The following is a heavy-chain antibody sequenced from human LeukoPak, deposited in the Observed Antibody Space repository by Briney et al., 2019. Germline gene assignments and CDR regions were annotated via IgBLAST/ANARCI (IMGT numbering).Heavy chain of an antibody. CDR2: IWYDGSNK. Sequence: PGGSLRLSCAASKFTFSDYSMSWVRQAPGKGLEWVAVIWYDGSNKYYADSVKGRFTISRDNSKNTLYLQMDSLRGEDTAVYYCARDPVRDGYPYSFDYWGQGTLVTVSS. D-gene: IGHD5-24*01. CDR1: KFTFSDYS. CDR3: ARDPVRDGYPYSFDY. J-gene: IGHJ4*02. V-gene: IGHV3-33*08.